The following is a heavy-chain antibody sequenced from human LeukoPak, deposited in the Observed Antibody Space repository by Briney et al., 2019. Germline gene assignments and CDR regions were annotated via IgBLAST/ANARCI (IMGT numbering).Heavy chain of an antibody. CDR3: ARYTTGDFDY. Sequence: GESLRISCKASGYSFTTYWISWVRQMPGKGLEWMGRIDPSGSYTNYSPSFQGHVTISADKSISTAYLQWSSLKASDTAMYYCARYTTGDFDYWGQGTLVTVSS. V-gene: IGHV5-10-1*01. CDR1: GYSFTTYW. J-gene: IGHJ4*02. CDR2: IDPSGSYT. D-gene: IGHD1-1*01.